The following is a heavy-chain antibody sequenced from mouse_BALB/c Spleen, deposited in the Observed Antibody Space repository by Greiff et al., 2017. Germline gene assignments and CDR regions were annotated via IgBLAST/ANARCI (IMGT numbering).Heavy chain of an antibody. CDR2: ISYSGST. J-gene: IGHJ4*01. V-gene: IGHV3-2*02. CDR3: ARDTVVAHYYAMDY. Sequence: EVQLQQSGPGLVKPSQSLSLTCTVTGYSITSDYAWNWIRQFPGNKLEWMGYISYSGSTSYNPSLKSRISITRDTSKNQFFLQLNSVTTEDTATYYCARDTVVAHYYAMDYWGQGTSVTVSS. D-gene: IGHD1-1*01. CDR1: GYSITSDYA.